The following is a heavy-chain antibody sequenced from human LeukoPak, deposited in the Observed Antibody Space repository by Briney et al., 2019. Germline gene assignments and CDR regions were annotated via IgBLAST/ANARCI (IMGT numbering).Heavy chain of an antibody. J-gene: IGHJ5*02. CDR3: ARDRGRWLPIGGFDP. V-gene: IGHV4-39*02. Sequence: SETLSLTCSVSGGSISSSTYSWGWIRQPPGKGLEWIGSIYYSGSTYYNPSLKSRVTISVDTSKNQFSLKLSSVTATDTAVYYCARDRGRWLPIGGFDPWGQGTLVTVSS. CDR2: IYYSGST. D-gene: IGHD5-24*01. CDR1: GGSISSSTYS.